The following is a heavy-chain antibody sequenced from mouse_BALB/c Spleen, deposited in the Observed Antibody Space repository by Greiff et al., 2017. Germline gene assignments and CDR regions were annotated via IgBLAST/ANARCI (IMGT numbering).Heavy chain of an antibody. J-gene: IGHJ3*01. Sequence: VQLKQSGPELVKPGASVKISCKASGYSFTGYYMHWVKQSHVKSLEWIGRINPYNGATSYNQNFKDRASLTVDKSSSTAYMELHSLTSEDSAVYYCAREEKLGDYWFAYWGQGTLVTVSA. CDR3: AREEKLGDYWFAY. D-gene: IGHD3-3*01. V-gene: IGHV1-31*01. CDR1: GYSFTGYY. CDR2: INPYNGAT.